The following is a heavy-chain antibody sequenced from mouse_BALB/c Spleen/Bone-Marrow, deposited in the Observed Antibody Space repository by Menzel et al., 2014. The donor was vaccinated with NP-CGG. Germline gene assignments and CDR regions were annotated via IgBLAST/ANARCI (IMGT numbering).Heavy chain of an antibody. CDR2: INPSSGYT. CDR1: GYTFNSYT. CDR3: ARSLRWYFDV. J-gene: IGHJ1*01. V-gene: IGHV1-4*01. D-gene: IGHD1-1*01. Sequence: VQLQQSGAELARPGASVKMSCKASGYTFNSYTMHWVKQRPGQGLEWIGYINPSSGYTNYNQKFKDKATLTADKSSSTAYMQLSSLTSEDSAVYYCARSLRWYFDVWVAGTTVTVSS.